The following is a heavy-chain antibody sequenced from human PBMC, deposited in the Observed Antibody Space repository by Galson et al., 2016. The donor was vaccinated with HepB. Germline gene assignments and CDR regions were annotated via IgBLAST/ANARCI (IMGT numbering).Heavy chain of an antibody. V-gene: IGHV1-18*01. CDR2: ISTYIRST. J-gene: IGHJ4*02. CDR3: ARTWSRSTTGASRSRSYYFDY. CDR1: GYSFTGYG. Sequence: SVKVSCKASGYSFTGYGISWVRQAPGQGLEWVGWISTYIRSTKYAQKLQGRVIMTTDTSTSTAYMELRGLRSDDTAIYYCARTWSRSTTGASRSRSYYFDYWGQGTLVTVSS. D-gene: IGHD1-26*01.